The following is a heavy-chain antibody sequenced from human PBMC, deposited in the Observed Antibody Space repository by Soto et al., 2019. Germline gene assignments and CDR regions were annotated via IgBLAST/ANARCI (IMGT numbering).Heavy chain of an antibody. J-gene: IGHJ4*02. CDR3: ARAGQGGRQQLVPFDY. CDR1: GGTFSSYA. Sequence: QVQLVQSGAEVKKPGSSVKVSCKASGGTFSSYAISWVRQAPGQGLEWMGGIIPIFGTANYAQKFQGRVTITADKSTTTAYMELSSLRSEDTAVYYCARAGQGGRQQLVPFDYWGQGTLVTVSS. CDR2: IIPIFGTA. D-gene: IGHD6-13*01. V-gene: IGHV1-69*06.